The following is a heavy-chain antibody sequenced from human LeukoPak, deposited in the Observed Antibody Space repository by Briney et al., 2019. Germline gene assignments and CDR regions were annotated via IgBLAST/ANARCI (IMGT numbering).Heavy chain of an antibody. Sequence: ASVKLSCKASGYTVTNFDINWVRQATGQGLEWMGWMNLDGGKTGYAQKFRGRVTMTRNTSTTTSYMEVSALRADDTAVYYCGGGYAMDVWGQGTTVTVPS. CDR2: MNLDGGKT. V-gene: IGHV1-8*01. CDR3: GGGYAMDV. J-gene: IGHJ6*02. CDR1: GYTVTNFD.